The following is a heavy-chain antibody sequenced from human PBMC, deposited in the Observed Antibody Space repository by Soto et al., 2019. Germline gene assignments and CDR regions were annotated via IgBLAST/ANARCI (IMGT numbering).Heavy chain of an antibody. D-gene: IGHD1-26*01. Sequence: GGSLRLSCAASGFTFSSYSMNWVRQAPGKGLEWVSYISSSSSTIYYAHSVKGRFTISRDNAKNTLYLQMNSLRAEDTAKYYCARGISGSYYGVFDYWGQGTLVTVSS. CDR3: ARGISGSYYGVFDY. J-gene: IGHJ4*02. V-gene: IGHV3-48*01. CDR2: ISSSSSTI. CDR1: GFTFSSYS.